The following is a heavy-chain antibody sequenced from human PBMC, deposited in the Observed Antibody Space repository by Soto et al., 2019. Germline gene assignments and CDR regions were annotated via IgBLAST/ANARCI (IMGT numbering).Heavy chain of an antibody. CDR3: ARSPAEAWFDP. V-gene: IGHV3-11*01. CDR2: ISSSGSTI. Sequence: GGSLRLSSAASGFTFSDYYMIWIRQAPGKGLEWVSYISSSGSTIYYADSVKGRFTISRDNAKNSLYLQMNSLRAEDTAVYYCARSPAEAWFDPWGQGTLVTVSS. J-gene: IGHJ5*02. CDR1: GFTFSDYY.